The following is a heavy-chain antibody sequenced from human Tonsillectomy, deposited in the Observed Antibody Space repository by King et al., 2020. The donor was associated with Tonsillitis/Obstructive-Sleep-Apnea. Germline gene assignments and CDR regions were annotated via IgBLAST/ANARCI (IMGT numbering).Heavy chain of an antibody. Sequence: VQLVESGGGLVKPGGSLRLSCAASGFTFSIASMSWVRQAPGKVLEWVGRIKNKTDGGATDYAAPVKGRFTISRDDSKNTLYLQMNSLKTEDSAVYYCTLGGPFDYWGQGTLVTVSS. CDR2: IKNKTDGGAT. V-gene: IGHV3-15*01. CDR1: GFTFSIAS. D-gene: IGHD3-16*01. CDR3: TLGGPFDY. J-gene: IGHJ4*02.